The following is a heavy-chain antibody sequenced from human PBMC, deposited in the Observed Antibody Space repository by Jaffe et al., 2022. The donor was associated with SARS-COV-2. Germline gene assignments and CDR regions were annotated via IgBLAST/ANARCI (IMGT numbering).Heavy chain of an antibody. Sequence: EMQLVESGGGLVQPGGSLRLSCAASGFTFSSHWMIWVRQPPGKGLEWVAFIKQDGSEKSYVDSVKGRFTISRDNANNSLYLQMNSLRAEDTAVYYCARVRGSLAYGMDVWGQGTTVTVSS. J-gene: IGHJ6*02. CDR1: GFTFSSHW. D-gene: IGHD3-16*01. CDR3: ARVRGSLAYGMDV. V-gene: IGHV3-7*01. CDR2: IKQDGSEK.